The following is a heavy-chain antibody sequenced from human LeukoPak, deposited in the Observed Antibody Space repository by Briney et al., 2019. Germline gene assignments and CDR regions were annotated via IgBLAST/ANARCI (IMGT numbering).Heavy chain of an antibody. D-gene: IGHD5-12*01. Sequence: SETLSLTCTVSGGSISSYYWSWIRQPPGKGLEWIGSIYHSGSTYYNPSLKSRVTISVDTSKNQFSLKLSSVTAADTAVYYCARDATMMGNYFNYWGQGTLVTVSS. CDR1: GGSISSYY. CDR3: ARDATMMGNYFNY. V-gene: IGHV4-38-2*02. J-gene: IGHJ4*02. CDR2: IYHSGST.